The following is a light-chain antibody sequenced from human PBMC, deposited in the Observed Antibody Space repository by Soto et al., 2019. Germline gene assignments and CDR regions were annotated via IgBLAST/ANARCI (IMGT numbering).Light chain of an antibody. CDR1: QTISGNY. J-gene: IGKJ5*01. Sequence: LVLTQSPGSLSLSVGERATFSCRASQTISGNYLAWYKQKPGQAPRLLLFGASSRATGVTDRFSGSGSGTDFTLTLTRLEPEDSAVYYCQHYGNSLITFGQGTRLEIK. CDR2: GAS. CDR3: QHYGNSLIT. V-gene: IGKV3-20*01.